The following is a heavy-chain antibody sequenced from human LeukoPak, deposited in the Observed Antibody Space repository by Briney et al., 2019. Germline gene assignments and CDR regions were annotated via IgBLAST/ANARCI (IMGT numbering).Heavy chain of an antibody. CDR1: GFTFNTFN. V-gene: IGHV3-21*01. CDR3: ARGHYDVLSASYKWTPDY. D-gene: IGHD3-9*01. J-gene: IGHJ4*02. CDR2: ITSGGDYI. Sequence: GGSLRLSCAASGFTFNTFNMNWVRQAPGKGLEWVSSITSGGDYIYYADSVKGRFTTSRDNAKNSLSLQLNSLRVEDTAGYYCARGHYDVLSASYKWTPDYWGQGTLVTVSS.